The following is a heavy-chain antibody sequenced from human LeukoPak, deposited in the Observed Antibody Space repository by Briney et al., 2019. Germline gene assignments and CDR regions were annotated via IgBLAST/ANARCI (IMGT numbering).Heavy chain of an antibody. CDR1: GGTFSSYA. J-gene: IGHJ4*02. Sequence: SVKVSCKASGGTFSSYAISWVRQAPGQGLEWMGGIIPIFGTANYAQKFQGRVTITADESTSTAYMELSSLRSEDTAVYYCARHRRVYSYLYYFDYWGQGTLVTVSS. D-gene: IGHD5-18*01. V-gene: IGHV1-69*13. CDR3: ARHRRVYSYLYYFDY. CDR2: IIPIFGTA.